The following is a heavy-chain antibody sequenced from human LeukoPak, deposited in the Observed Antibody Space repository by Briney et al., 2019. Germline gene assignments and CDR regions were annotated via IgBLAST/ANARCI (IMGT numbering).Heavy chain of an antibody. CDR2: ISYDGSNK. CDR1: GFTFSSYA. J-gene: IGHJ4*02. CDR3: ARGEDFWSGYYTGIPHLSDY. D-gene: IGHD3-3*01. Sequence: PGRSLRLSCAASGFTFSSYAMHWVRQAPGKGLEWVAVISYDGSNKYYADSVKGRFTISRDNSKNTLYLQMNSLRAEDTAVYYCARGEDFWSGYYTGIPHLSDYWGQGTLVTVSS. V-gene: IGHV3-30-3*01.